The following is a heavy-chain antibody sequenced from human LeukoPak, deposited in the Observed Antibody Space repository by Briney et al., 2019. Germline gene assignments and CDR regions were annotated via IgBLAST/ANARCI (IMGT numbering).Heavy chain of an antibody. CDR3: AGDRNYDYVWGSYRSSHFDY. Sequence: GGSLRLSCAASGFTFSSYAMHWVRQAPGKGLEWVAVISYDGSNKYYADSVKGRFTISRDNSKNTLYLQMNSLRAEDTAVYYCAGDRNYDYVWGSYRSSHFDYWGQGTLVTVSS. D-gene: IGHD3-16*02. CDR1: GFTFSSYA. J-gene: IGHJ4*02. CDR2: ISYDGSNK. V-gene: IGHV3-30-3*01.